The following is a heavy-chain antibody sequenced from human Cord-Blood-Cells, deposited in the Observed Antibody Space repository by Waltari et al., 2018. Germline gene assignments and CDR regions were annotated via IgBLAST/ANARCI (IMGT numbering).Heavy chain of an antibody. J-gene: IGHJ5*02. CDR3: ARQRIRTEYSSSSSYNWFDP. Sequence: HLQLQESGPGLVKPSETLSLTCTVSAGSISSSSYYWGWSRQPPGKGLEWIGRIYYSGSTYYNPSLKSRVTISVDTSKNQFSLKLSSVTAADTAVYYCARQRIRTEYSSSSSYNWFDPWGQGTLVTVSS. CDR2: IYYSGST. D-gene: IGHD6-6*01. V-gene: IGHV4-39*01. CDR1: AGSISSSSYY.